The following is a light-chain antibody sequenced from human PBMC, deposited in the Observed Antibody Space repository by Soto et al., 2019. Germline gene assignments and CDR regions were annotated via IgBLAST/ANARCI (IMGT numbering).Light chain of an antibody. CDR3: SSYTTDRSLL. CDR1: STDVGAYNY. J-gene: IGLJ2*01. CDR2: EVT. V-gene: IGLV2-14*01. Sequence: QSALAQPASVSGSPGQSITISCTGTSTDVGAYNYVSWYQHHPGKAPELIIYEVTIRPSEVSNRFSGSKSGNTASLTISGLQPEDEADYYCSSYTTDRSLLFGGGTKVTVL.